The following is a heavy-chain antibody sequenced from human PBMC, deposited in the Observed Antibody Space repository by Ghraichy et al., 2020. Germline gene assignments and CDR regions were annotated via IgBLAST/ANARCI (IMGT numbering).Heavy chain of an antibody. CDR3: TRHVNVWSGLNWFDP. D-gene: IGHD3-3*01. J-gene: IGHJ5*02. V-gene: IGHV3-73*01. CDR1: GFTFSGSA. CDR2: IRSKANSYAT. Sequence: LSLTCAASGFTFSGSAMHWVRQASGKGLEWVGRIRSKANSYATAYAASVKGRFTISRDDSKNTAYLQMNSLKTEDTAVYYCTRHVNVWSGLNWFDPWGQGTLVTVSS.